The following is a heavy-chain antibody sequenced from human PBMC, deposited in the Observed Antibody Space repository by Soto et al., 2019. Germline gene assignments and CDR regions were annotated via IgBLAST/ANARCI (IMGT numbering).Heavy chain of an antibody. Sequence: LRLSCAASGFTFSNAWMSWVRQAPGKGLEWVGRIKSKTDGGTTDYAAPVKGRFTISRDDSKNTLYLQMNSLKTEDTAVYYCTTTPYYDFWSGYYQFDYWGQGTLVTVSS. V-gene: IGHV3-15*01. CDR3: TTTPYYDFWSGYYQFDY. CDR1: GFTFSNAW. J-gene: IGHJ4*02. D-gene: IGHD3-3*01. CDR2: IKSKTDGGTT.